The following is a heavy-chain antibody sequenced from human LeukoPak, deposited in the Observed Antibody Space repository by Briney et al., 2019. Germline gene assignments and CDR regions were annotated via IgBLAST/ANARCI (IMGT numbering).Heavy chain of an antibody. J-gene: IGHJ5*02. CDR1: AYTFTSYD. V-gene: IGHV1-8*01. CDR2: MSPNSGYT. Sequence: ASVKVSCKASAYTFTSYDINWVRQATGQGLEWMGWMSPNSGYTGYAQKFQGRVTMTRDTSISTAYMELSSLRSEDTAVYYCARDYGANSGWFDPWGQGTLVTVSS. D-gene: IGHD4-23*01. CDR3: ARDYGANSGWFDP.